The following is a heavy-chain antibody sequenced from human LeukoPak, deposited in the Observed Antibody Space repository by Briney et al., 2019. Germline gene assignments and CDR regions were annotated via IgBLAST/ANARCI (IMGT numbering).Heavy chain of an antibody. CDR3: TRQRRGTYYAFDS. V-gene: IGHV3-11*01. J-gene: IGHJ4*02. CDR1: GFSISDYY. D-gene: IGHD3-16*01. Sequence: PGGSLRLSCDASGFSISDYYMSWIRQSPGKGLEWISYITSGGASTNYADSVKGRFTISRDKAKNSVALQLNSLRAEATAVYYCTRQRRGTYYAFDSWGQGTLVTVS. CDR2: ITSGGAST.